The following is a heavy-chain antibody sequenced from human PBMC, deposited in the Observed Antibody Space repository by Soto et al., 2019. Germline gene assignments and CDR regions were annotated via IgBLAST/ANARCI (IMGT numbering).Heavy chain of an antibody. J-gene: IGHJ5*02. Sequence: QVQLQESGPGLVKPSETLSLTCTVSGGSISSYYWSWIRQPPGKGLEWVGYIYYSGSTNYNPSLKSAVTISVDTSKYQFSLKLSSVTAADTAVYYCARVRGYSGYDYWFDPWGQGTLVTVSS. D-gene: IGHD5-12*01. CDR1: GGSISSYY. V-gene: IGHV4-59*01. CDR3: ARVRGYSGYDYWFDP. CDR2: IYYSGST.